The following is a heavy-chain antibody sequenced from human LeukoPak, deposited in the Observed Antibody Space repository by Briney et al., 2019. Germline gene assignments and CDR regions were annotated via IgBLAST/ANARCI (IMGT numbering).Heavy chain of an antibody. CDR1: GGPIDRHY. CDR2: VFYPGST. Sequence: SETLSLTCTVSGGPIDRHYWSWIRQPPGKGLEWIGYVFYPGSTNYNPSLSSRVTMSLDTSKKQFFLNLTSVTAADTAVYYCTRGYFDSSGHNSYAPWGQGTLVTVSS. J-gene: IGHJ5*02. D-gene: IGHD3-22*01. V-gene: IGHV4-59*11. CDR3: TRGYFDSSGHNSYAP.